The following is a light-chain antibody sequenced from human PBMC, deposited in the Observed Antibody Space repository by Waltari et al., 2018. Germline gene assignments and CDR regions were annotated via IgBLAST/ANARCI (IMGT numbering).Light chain of an antibody. Sequence: EIVMTQSPATLSVSPGEGVTLSCRASQSVSSNLAWYQQKPGQAPRLLIYGASTRATGIPARFSGSGSGTEFTLTISSLQSEDFAVFYCQQYSYWPWTFGQGTKVEIK. J-gene: IGKJ1*01. CDR2: GAS. CDR3: QQYSYWPWT. V-gene: IGKV3-15*01. CDR1: QSVSSN.